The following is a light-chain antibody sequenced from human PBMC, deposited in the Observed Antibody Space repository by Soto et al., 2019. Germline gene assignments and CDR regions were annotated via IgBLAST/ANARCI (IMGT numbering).Light chain of an antibody. CDR2: KAS. CDR1: QSISSW. CDR3: QQYNDNWT. V-gene: IGKV1-5*03. J-gene: IGKJ1*01. Sequence: DSHMTQYPSTLSASVGDRVTITCRTSQSISSWLAWYQQKPGTAPKLLIYKASTLQSGVPSRFSGSGSGTEFTLTISSLQPDHSATYYCQQYNDNWTFGQGTKVDIK.